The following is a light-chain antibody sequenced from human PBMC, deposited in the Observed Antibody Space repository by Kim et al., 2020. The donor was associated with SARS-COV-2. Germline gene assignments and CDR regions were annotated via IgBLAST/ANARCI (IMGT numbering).Light chain of an antibody. J-gene: IGKJ2*01. V-gene: IGKV3-20*01. CDR1: QSVSSNF. CDR3: QQYGNSPET. CDR2: GAS. Sequence: LSPGKRATLSCRASQSVSSNFVAWYQQTGGEAPRLLICGASSRATGTPDRFRGSGSRTDFTLTINRLEPEDFAVYYCQQYGNSPETCGQENKLDI.